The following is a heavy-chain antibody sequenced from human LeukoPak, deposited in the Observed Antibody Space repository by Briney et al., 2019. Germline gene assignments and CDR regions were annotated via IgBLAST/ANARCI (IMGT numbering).Heavy chain of an antibody. J-gene: IGHJ4*02. CDR1: GYSISSGYY. V-gene: IGHV4-38-2*02. Sequence: SETLSLTCTVSGYSISSGYYWGWIRQPPGKGLEWIGSIYHSGSTYYNPSLKSRVTISVDTSKNQFSPKLSSVTAADTAVYYCTRVGFWSGYYHFDSWGQGTLVTVSS. CDR2: IYHSGST. CDR3: TRVGFWSGYYHFDS. D-gene: IGHD3-3*01.